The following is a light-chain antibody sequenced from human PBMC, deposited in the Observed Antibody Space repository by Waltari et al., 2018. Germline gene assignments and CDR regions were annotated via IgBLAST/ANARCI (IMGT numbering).Light chain of an antibody. CDR1: QSVLYTSNNMNY. Sequence: DIVMTQSPDSLPVSLGERATINCQSSQSVLYTSNNMNYLAWYQQKPGQPPKLLIYWASTRESGVPDRFSGSGSGTDFTLTISSLQAEDVAVYYCQQYYDPPYTFGQGTKLEIK. V-gene: IGKV4-1*01. J-gene: IGKJ2*01. CDR3: QQYYDPPYT. CDR2: WAS.